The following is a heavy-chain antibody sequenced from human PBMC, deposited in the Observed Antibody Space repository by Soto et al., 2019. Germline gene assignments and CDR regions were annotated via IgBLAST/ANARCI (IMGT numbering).Heavy chain of an antibody. CDR3: ARERYCSGGSCYVFWFDP. Sequence: ASVKVSCKASGYTSTSYAMHWVRQAPGQRLEWMGWINAGNGNTKYSQKFQGRVTITRDTSASTAYMELSSLRSEDTAVYYCARERYCSGGSCYVFWFDPWGQGTLVTVSS. D-gene: IGHD2-15*01. CDR2: INAGNGNT. V-gene: IGHV1-3*01. CDR1: GYTSTSYA. J-gene: IGHJ5*02.